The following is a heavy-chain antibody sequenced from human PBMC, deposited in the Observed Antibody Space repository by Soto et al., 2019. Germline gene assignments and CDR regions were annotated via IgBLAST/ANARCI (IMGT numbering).Heavy chain of an antibody. V-gene: IGHV3-21*01. Sequence: EVQVVESGGGLVQPGGSLRLSCSFTFSMYSMNWVRQAPGKGLEWVASISSGGTYIKYADSVQGRFTISRDNAKNSVSLQMNSLRVEDTAVYFCTRDEGGSYVSWFHPWGQGTLVTVSS. CDR3: TRDEGGSYVSWFHP. CDR1: FTFSMYS. CDR2: ISSGGTYI. D-gene: IGHD1-26*01. J-gene: IGHJ5*02.